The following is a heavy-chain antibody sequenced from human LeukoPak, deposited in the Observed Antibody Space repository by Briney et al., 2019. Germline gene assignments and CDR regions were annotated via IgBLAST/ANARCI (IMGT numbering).Heavy chain of an antibody. V-gene: IGHV3-30*02. CDR3: AKDREGYFDY. D-gene: IGHD3-10*01. CDR1: GLTFSSYG. Sequence: QPGGSLRLSCAASGLTFSSYGMHWVRQAPGKGLEWVAFIRYDGSNKYYADSVKGRFTISRDNSKNTLYLQINSLRAEDTAVYYCAKDREGYFDYWGQGTLVTVSS. J-gene: IGHJ4*02. CDR2: IRYDGSNK.